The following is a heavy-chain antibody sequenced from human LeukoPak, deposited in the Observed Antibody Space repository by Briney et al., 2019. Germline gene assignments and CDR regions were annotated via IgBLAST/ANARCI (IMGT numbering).Heavy chain of an antibody. CDR3: AREIFVVPAPGSDDAFDI. D-gene: IGHD2-2*01. CDR1: GGSISSGGYY. J-gene: IGHJ3*02. Sequence: SQTLSLTCTVSGGSISSGGYYWSWIRQPPGKGLEWIGYIYHSGSTYYNPSLKSRVTISVDKSKNQFSLKLSSVTAADTAVYYCAREIFVVPAPGSDDAFDIWGQGTMVTVSS. V-gene: IGHV4-30-2*01. CDR2: IYHSGST.